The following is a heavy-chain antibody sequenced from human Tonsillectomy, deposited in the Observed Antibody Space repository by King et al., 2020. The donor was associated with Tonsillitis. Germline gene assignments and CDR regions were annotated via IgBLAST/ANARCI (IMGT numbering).Heavy chain of an antibody. CDR3: AKDRDFWSGYVDY. Sequence: VQLVESGGGVVQPGGSLRLSCAASGFTFDDYAMHWVRQAPGMGLEWVSLISGVGGSTYYADSVKVRFTISRDNSKNSLYLQMNSLRTEDTALYYCAKDRDFWSGYVDYWGQGTLVTVSS. CDR2: ISGVGGST. V-gene: IGHV3-43*02. J-gene: IGHJ4*02. CDR1: GFTFDDYA. D-gene: IGHD3-3*01.